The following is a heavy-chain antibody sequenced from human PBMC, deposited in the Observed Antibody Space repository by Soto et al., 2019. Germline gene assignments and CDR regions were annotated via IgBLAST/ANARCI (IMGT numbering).Heavy chain of an antibody. CDR1: GDSISSSGFY. CDR3: ARRQQWLAGYFDY. Sequence: SETLSLTCAVSGDSISSSGFYWGWIRQPPGKGLEWIGSIYYSGSTYYNPSLKSRVTISVDTSKSQFSLKMRSVTAADTAVYYCARRQQWLAGYFDYWGQGTLVTVSS. J-gene: IGHJ4*02. V-gene: IGHV4-39*01. D-gene: IGHD6-19*01. CDR2: IYYSGST.